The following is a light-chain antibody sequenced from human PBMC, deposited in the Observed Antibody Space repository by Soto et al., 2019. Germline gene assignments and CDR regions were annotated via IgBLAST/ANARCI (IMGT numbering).Light chain of an antibody. V-gene: IGKV1-6*01. Sequence: AIQMTQSPSSLSASVGDRVTITCRASQAIRNDLGWYQQKPGKAPKLLIYAASSLQSEVPSRFSGSGSGTDFTLTISSLQPDDFATYYCLHDYSYPYTFGQGTKLEIK. CDR3: LHDYSYPYT. J-gene: IGKJ2*01. CDR2: AAS. CDR1: QAIRND.